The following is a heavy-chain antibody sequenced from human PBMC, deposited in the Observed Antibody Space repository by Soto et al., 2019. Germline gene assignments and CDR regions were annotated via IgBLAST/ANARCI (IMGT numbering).Heavy chain of an antibody. CDR1: GGSISSSSYY. Sequence: QLQLQESGPGLVKPSETLSLTCTVSGGSISSSSYYWGWIRQPPGKGLEWIGSIYYSGSTYYNPSLKRRVTIPVDTSKNHFSLKLSSVTAADTAVYYCATQEVGGSYVYTFDPWGQGTLVTVSS. CDR3: ATQEVGGSYVYTFDP. V-gene: IGHV4-39*02. D-gene: IGHD1-26*01. CDR2: IYYSGST. J-gene: IGHJ5*02.